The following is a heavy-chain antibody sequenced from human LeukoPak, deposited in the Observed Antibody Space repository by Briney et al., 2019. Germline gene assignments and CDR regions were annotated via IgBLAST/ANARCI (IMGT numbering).Heavy chain of an antibody. CDR3: ARESTVTTHDFYYYYGMDV. CDR1: GGSISSYY. CDR2: IYYSGST. Sequence: SETLSLTCTVSGGSISSYYWSWIRQPPGKGLEWIGYIYYSGSTSYNPSLKSRVTISVDTSKNQFSLKLSSVTAADTAVYYCARESTVTTHDFYYYYGMDVWGQGTTVTVSS. V-gene: IGHV4-59*01. J-gene: IGHJ6*02. D-gene: IGHD4-17*01.